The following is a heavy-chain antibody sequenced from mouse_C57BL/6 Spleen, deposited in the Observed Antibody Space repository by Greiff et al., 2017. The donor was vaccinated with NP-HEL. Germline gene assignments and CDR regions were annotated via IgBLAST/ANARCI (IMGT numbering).Heavy chain of an antibody. Sequence: VQLQESGPELVKPGASVKISCKASGYSFTSYYIHWVKQRPGQGLEWIGWIYPGSGNTKYNEKFKGKATLTADTSSSTAYMQLSSLTSEDSAVYYCARGADSSGFAYWGQGTLVTVSA. CDR1: GYSFTSYY. CDR3: ARGADSSGFAY. CDR2: IYPGSGNT. D-gene: IGHD3-2*02. V-gene: IGHV1-66*01. J-gene: IGHJ3*01.